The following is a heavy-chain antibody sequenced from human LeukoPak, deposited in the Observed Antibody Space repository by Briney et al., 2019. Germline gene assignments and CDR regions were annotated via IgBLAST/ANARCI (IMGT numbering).Heavy chain of an antibody. J-gene: IGHJ3*02. CDR2: ISYDGSNK. V-gene: IGHV3-30*03. Sequence: GGSLRLSCAASGFTFSSYGMHWVRQAPGKGVEWVALISYDGSNKYYADSVKGRFTISRDNSKNTLYLQMNSLRAEDTAVYYCAREGRSAFDIWGQGTMVTVSS. CDR1: GFTFSSYG. CDR3: AREGRSAFDI.